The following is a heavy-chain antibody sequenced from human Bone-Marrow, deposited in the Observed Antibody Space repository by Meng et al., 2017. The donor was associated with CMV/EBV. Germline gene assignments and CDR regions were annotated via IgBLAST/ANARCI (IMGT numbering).Heavy chain of an antibody. CDR1: GFTFSSYG. J-gene: IGHJ4*02. D-gene: IGHD6-13*01. Sequence: GGPLRLSCAASGFTFSSYGMHWVRQAPGKGLEWVAVIWYDGSNKYYADSVKGRFTISRDNSKNTLYLQMNSLRAEDTAVYYCAKVSSKYSSMYYFDYWGQGPLVTVSS. CDR2: IWYDGSNK. CDR3: AKVSSKYSSMYYFDY. V-gene: IGHV3-33*06.